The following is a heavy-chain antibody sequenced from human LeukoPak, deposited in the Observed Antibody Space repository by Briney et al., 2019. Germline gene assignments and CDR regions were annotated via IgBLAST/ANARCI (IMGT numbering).Heavy chain of an antibody. CDR3: AKDPRVGSRVATPCH. CDR2: ISGSGGST. Sequence: GGSLRLSCAASGFTFTSYAMSWVRQAPGKGLEWVSAISGSGGSTYYADSVKGRFTISRDNSKSTLFLQMNSLRAEDTAVYHRAKDPRVGSRVATPCHWGQGTLVTVSS. J-gene: IGHJ4*02. CDR1: GFTFTSYA. V-gene: IGHV3-23*01. D-gene: IGHD5-24*01.